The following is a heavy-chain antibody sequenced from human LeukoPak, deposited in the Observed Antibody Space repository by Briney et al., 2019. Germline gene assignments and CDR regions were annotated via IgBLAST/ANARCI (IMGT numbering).Heavy chain of an antibody. Sequence: PSETLSLTCAVYGGSFSGYYWSWIRQPPGKGLEWIGEINHSGSTNYNPSLKSRVTISVDTSKNQFSLKLSSVTAADTAVYYCARVYYYDSSGPAGIDYWGQGTLVTVSS. CDR3: ARVYYYDSSGPAGIDY. D-gene: IGHD3-22*01. CDR1: GGSFSGYY. V-gene: IGHV4-34*01. J-gene: IGHJ4*02. CDR2: INHSGST.